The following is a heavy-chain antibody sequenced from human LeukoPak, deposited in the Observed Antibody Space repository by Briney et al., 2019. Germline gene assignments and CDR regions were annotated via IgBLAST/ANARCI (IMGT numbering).Heavy chain of an antibody. CDR1: GFTVSSNY. Sequence: GGSLRLSCAASGFTVSSNYMSWVRQAPGKGLEWVSSISSSSSYIYYADSVKGRFTISRDNAKNSLYLQMNSLRAEDTAVYYCAKPLLRFNDAFDMWGQGTMVTVSS. CDR3: AKPLLRFNDAFDM. D-gene: IGHD3-10*01. J-gene: IGHJ3*02. CDR2: ISSSSSYI. V-gene: IGHV3-21*04.